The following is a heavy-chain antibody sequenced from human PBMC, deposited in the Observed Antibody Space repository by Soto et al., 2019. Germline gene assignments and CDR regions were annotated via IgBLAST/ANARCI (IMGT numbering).Heavy chain of an antibody. J-gene: IGHJ4*02. Sequence: SETLSLTCTVSGGSISSYYWSWIRQPPGKGLEWIGYIYYSGSTYYNPSLKSRVTISVDTSKNQFSLKLSSVTAADTAVYYCARGSGWRYYFDYWGQGTLVTVSS. CDR2: IYYSGST. D-gene: IGHD6-19*01. CDR3: ARGSGWRYYFDY. CDR1: GGSISSYY. V-gene: IGHV4-59*08.